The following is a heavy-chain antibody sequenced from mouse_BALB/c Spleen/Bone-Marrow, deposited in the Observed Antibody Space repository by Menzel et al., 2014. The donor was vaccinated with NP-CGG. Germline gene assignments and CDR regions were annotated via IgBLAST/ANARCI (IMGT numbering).Heavy chain of an antibody. CDR3: ARDSPYAMDY. V-gene: IGHV14-3*02. CDR1: GFNIKDTY. J-gene: IGHJ4*01. CDR2: IDPANGNT. Sequence: VQLQQSGAELVKPGASVRLSCTASGFNIKDTYMHWVKQRPEQGLEWIGRIDPANGNTKYDPKFQGKATITADTSSNTAYLQLSSLTSEDTAVYYCARDSPYAMDYWGQGTSVTVSS.